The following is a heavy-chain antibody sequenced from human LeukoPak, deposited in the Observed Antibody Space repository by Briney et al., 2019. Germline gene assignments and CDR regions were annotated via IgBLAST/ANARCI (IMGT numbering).Heavy chain of an antibody. Sequence: GGSLRPSCAASGFTFSDYYMSWIRQAPGKGLEWVSYISSSGSTIYYADSVKGRFTISRDNAKNSLYLQMNSLRAEDTAVYYCAVSQQLVVSWFDPWGQGTLVTVSS. CDR3: AVSQQLVVSWFDP. J-gene: IGHJ5*02. V-gene: IGHV3-11*01. CDR2: ISSSGSTI. D-gene: IGHD6-13*01. CDR1: GFTFSDYY.